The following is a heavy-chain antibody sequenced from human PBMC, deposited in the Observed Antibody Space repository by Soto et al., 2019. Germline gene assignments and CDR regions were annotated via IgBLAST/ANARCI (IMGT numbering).Heavy chain of an antibody. V-gene: IGHV3-23*01. CDR2: ITGNGSST. Sequence: EVQLLESGGGLVQPGGSLRLSCAASGFPFSNYAMTWVRQAPGKGLEWVSVITGNGSSTYYADSVKGRFTISRDNSENTVYLQMNSLRAEDTAMYYCAKAVDVAATFGWFDPWGQGTLVTVSS. J-gene: IGHJ5*02. D-gene: IGHD5-12*01. CDR3: AKAVDVAATFGWFDP. CDR1: GFPFSNYA.